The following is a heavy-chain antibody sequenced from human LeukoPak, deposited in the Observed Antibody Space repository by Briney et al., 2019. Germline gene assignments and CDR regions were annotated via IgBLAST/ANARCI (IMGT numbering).Heavy chain of an antibody. CDR1: GFTFSSYA. CDR3: AKVMYYDFWSGSLMSVGFDP. Sequence: GGSLRLSCAASGFTFSSYAMSWVRQAPGKVLEWVSVISGSGSNTYYADSVKGRFTISRDNSKNTLYPQMNSLRAEDTAVYYCAKVMYYDFWSGSLMSVGFDPWGQGTLVTVSS. J-gene: IGHJ5*02. V-gene: IGHV3-23*01. D-gene: IGHD3-3*01. CDR2: ISGSGSNT.